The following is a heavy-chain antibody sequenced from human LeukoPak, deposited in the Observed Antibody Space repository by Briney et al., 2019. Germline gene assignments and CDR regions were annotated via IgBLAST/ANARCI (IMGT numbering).Heavy chain of an antibody. CDR1: GFIFNSYG. CDR2: ISSTGSYI. Sequence: PGGSLRLSCEASGFIFNSYGMNWVRQAPGRGLERVSSISSTGSYIFYADSVKGRFTISRDDAKNSVYLQMNTLRAEDTGIYYCARSEGGSENYWGQGILVAVSS. V-gene: IGHV3-21*01. J-gene: IGHJ4*02. CDR3: ARSEGGSENY. D-gene: IGHD1-26*01.